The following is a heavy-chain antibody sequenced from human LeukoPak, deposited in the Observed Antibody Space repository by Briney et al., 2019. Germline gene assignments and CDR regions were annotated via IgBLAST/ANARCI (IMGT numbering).Heavy chain of an antibody. V-gene: IGHV4-34*01. J-gene: IGHJ4*02. CDR1: GGSFSGYY. D-gene: IGHD3-3*01. CDR2: INHSGST. Sequence: SETLSLTCAVYGGSFSGYYWSWIRQPPGKGLEWLGEINHSGSTNYNPSLKSRVTISVDTSKNQFSLKLSSVTAADTAVYYCAREAVLRFLEWLPHTNRRYFDYWGQGTLVTVSS. CDR3: AREAVLRFLEWLPHTNRRYFDY.